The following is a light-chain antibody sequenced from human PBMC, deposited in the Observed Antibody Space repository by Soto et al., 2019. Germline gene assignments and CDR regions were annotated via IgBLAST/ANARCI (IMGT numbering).Light chain of an antibody. Sequence: DSVMPQSPLSLPVTPGEPASISCRSSQSLLHSNGYNYLDWYLQKPGQSPQLLIYLGSNPASGVPDRFSGSGSGTDFTLKISRVEAEDVGVYYCMQALQTPRTFGGGTKVEIK. CDR1: QSLLHSNGYNY. V-gene: IGKV2-28*01. J-gene: IGKJ4*01. CDR3: MQALQTPRT. CDR2: LGS.